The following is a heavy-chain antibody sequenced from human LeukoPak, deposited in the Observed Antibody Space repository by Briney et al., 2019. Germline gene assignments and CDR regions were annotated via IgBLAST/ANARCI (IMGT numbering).Heavy chain of an antibody. Sequence: GGSLRLSCAASGFTFSSYAMNWVRQAPGKGPEWVSAISGSGGSTYYADSVKGRFTISRDNSKNTLYLQMNSLRAEDTAVYYCARDLASGDYWGQGTLVTVSS. V-gene: IGHV3-23*01. CDR3: ARDLASGDY. D-gene: IGHD3-16*01. CDR2: ISGSGGST. CDR1: GFTFSSYA. J-gene: IGHJ4*02.